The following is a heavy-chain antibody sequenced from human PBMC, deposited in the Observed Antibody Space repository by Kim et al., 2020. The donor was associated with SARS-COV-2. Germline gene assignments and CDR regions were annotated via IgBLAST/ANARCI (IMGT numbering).Heavy chain of an antibody. CDR1: GGSISSYY. CDR2: IYYSGST. CDR3: ARSEWGSGSYPNYFDY. J-gene: IGHJ4*02. D-gene: IGHD3-10*01. Sequence: SETLSLTCTVSGGSISSYYWSWIRQPPGKGLEWIGYIYYSGSTNSNPSLKSRVTISVDTSKNQFSLKLSSVTAADTAVYYCARSEWGSGSYPNYFDYWGQGTLVTVSS. V-gene: IGHV4-59*01.